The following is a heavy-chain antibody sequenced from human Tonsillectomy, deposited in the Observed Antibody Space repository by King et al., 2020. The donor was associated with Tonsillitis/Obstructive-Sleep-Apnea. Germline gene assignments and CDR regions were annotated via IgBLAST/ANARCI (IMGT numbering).Heavy chain of an antibody. CDR3: AKEWADIVVVVAATFDAFDI. J-gene: IGHJ3*02. CDR1: GFTFSNYA. D-gene: IGHD2-15*01. V-gene: IGHV3-23*04. CDR2: IRGSGGST. Sequence: EVQLVESGGDLVQPGGSLRLSCAASGFTFSNYAMTWVRQAPGKGLEWVSSIRGSGGSTYYADSVKGRFTISRDNSKNTLYLQMNSLRAEDTAVYYCAKEWADIVVVVAATFDAFDIWGQGTVVTVPS.